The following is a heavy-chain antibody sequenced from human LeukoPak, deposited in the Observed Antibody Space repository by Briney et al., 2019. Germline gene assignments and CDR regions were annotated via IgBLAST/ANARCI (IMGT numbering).Heavy chain of an antibody. CDR3: ASSLRSDDY. D-gene: IGHD4-17*01. J-gene: IGHJ4*02. V-gene: IGHV4-39*01. Sequence: SETLSLTCTVSGGSTSSSTYYWGWIRQPPGKGREWIGSIYYSGTTYYNPSLKSRVTISVDTSKNQFSLKLSSVTAADTAIYYCASSLRSDDYWGQGTLVTVSS. CDR1: GGSTSSSTYY. CDR2: IYYSGTT.